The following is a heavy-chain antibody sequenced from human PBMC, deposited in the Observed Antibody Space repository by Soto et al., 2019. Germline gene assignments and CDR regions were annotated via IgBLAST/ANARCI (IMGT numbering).Heavy chain of an antibody. CDR1: GFTFSSYA. V-gene: IGHV3-64*04. J-gene: IGHJ4*02. CDR2: ISTNGGST. CDR3: ARERYSSGWYLFGWSGFDY. D-gene: IGHD6-19*01. Sequence: PGGSLRLSCSASGFTFSSYAMHWVRQAPGKGLEYVSSISTNGGSTYYADSVKGRFTISRDNAKNSLYLQMNSLRAEDTAVYYCARERYSSGWYLFGWSGFDYWGQGTLVTVSS.